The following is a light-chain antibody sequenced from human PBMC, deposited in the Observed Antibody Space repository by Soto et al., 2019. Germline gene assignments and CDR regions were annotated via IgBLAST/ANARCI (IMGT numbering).Light chain of an antibody. J-gene: IGLJ2*01. CDR1: SSNIGAGYD. Sequence: QAVVTQPPSVSGAPGQRVTISCTGSSSNIGAGYDVHWYQQLPGRAPKLLIYGNTNRPSGVPDRCSGSKSGSSAFLAITGLQAEDEADYYCRSFDSSLSVVFGGGTKLTVL. CDR3: RSFDSSLSVV. CDR2: GNT. V-gene: IGLV1-40*01.